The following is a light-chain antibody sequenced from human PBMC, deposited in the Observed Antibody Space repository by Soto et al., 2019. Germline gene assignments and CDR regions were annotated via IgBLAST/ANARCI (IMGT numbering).Light chain of an antibody. J-gene: IGLJ2*01. V-gene: IGLV1-44*01. Sequence: QSVLTQPPSASGTPEQRVTISCSGSSSNIGSNTVNWYQQLPGTAPKLLIYSNNQRPSGVPDRFSGSKSGTSASLAISGLQSEDEADYYCAAWDDSLNGHVFGGGTKLTVL. CDR1: SSNIGSNT. CDR2: SNN. CDR3: AAWDDSLNGHV.